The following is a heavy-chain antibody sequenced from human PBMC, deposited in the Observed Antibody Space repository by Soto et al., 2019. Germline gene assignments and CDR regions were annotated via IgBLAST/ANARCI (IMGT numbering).Heavy chain of an antibody. J-gene: IGHJ4*02. CDR1: GSTFTHYG. V-gene: IGHV1-18*04. Sequence: QIQLVQTGAEMKKTGASVNVSCKPSGSTFTHYGVSWLRQSPGQGLEWRGWISAYNGNTDYAHKFQGRVAMTTDTYTSTAYLELRGLIPDDTAFYYCARDVPGSGVPFWDYWGQGTLVTVSS. CDR3: ARDVPGSGVPFWDY. CDR2: ISAYNGNT. D-gene: IGHD2-15*01.